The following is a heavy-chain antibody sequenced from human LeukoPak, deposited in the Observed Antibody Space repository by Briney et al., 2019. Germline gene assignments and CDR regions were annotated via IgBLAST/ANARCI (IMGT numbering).Heavy chain of an antibody. D-gene: IGHD2-21*02. V-gene: IGHV3-21*04. J-gene: IGHJ4*02. CDR2: ISSSSSYI. CDR1: GFTFSSYS. Sequence: GGSLRLSCAAPGFTFSSYSMNWVRQAPGKGPEWVSSISSSSSYIYYADSVKGRFTISRDNAKNPLYLQMNSLRAEDTAVYYCASSNCDGDCYLDYWGQGTLVTVSS. CDR3: ASSNCDGDCYLDY.